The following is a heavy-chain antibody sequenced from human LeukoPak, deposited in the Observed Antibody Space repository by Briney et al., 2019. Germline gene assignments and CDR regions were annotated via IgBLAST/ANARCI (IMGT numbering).Heavy chain of an antibody. CDR1: GGSISSYY. CDR3: AREGNYYDSSGYYYWYFDY. D-gene: IGHD3-22*01. J-gene: IGHJ4*02. Sequence: SETLSLTCTVSGGSISSYYWSWIRQPAGKGLEWIGRMYTSGSTNYNPSLKSRVTMSVDTSKNRFSLKLSSVTAADTAVYYCAREGNYYDSSGYYYWYFDYWGQGTLVTVSS. V-gene: IGHV4-4*07. CDR2: MYTSGST.